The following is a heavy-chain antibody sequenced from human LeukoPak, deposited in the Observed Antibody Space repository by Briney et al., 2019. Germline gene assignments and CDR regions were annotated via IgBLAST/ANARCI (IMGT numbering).Heavy chain of an antibody. Sequence: SETLSLTCTVSSGSITGYYWSWIRQPPGKGLEWIGYVYATGTTNYNPSLKTRATISIDTSKDQLSLTLTSVTAADTAVYYCARVGSGGAWFDFWGQGTLVSVSS. CDR2: VYATGTT. V-gene: IGHV4-59*01. J-gene: IGHJ4*02. CDR1: SGSITGYY. CDR3: ARVGSGGAWFDF. D-gene: IGHD6-19*01.